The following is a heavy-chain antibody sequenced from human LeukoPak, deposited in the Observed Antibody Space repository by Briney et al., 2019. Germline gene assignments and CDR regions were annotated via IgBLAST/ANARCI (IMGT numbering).Heavy chain of an antibody. CDR1: GFTFSTYG. Sequence: GGSLRLSCAASGFTFSTYGMNWVRQAPGKGLEWVSAVSGSGSTTYYARSVKGRFTVSRDNAKNTLYLQMNSLRVDDTAVYYCAKSLDYGGNRARLDFWGQGTLVTVSS. CDR2: VSGSGSTT. J-gene: IGHJ4*02. D-gene: IGHD4-23*01. V-gene: IGHV3-23*01. CDR3: AKSLDYGGNRARLDF.